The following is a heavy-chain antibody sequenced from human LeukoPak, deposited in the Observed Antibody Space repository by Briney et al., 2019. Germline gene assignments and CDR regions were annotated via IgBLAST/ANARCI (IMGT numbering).Heavy chain of an antibody. CDR3: ARDVRRDGNPLDP. J-gene: IGHJ5*02. V-gene: IGHV3-48*04. CDR2: ISSSGSTI. CDR1: GFTFNVYS. D-gene: IGHD5-24*01. Sequence: GGSLRLSCAASGFTFNVYSMNWVRQAPGKGLEWVSYISSSGSTIYYADSVKGRFTISRDNAKNSLYLQMNSLRAEDTAVYYCARDVRRDGNPLDPWGQGTLVTVSS.